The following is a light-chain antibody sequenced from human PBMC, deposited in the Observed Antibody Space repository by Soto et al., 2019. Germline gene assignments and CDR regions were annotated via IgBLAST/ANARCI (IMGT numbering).Light chain of an antibody. V-gene: IGKV3-11*01. Sequence: EIVLTQSPATLSLSPGERAILSCRASQSVGTYLAWYQQKPGQAPRLLIYDASNRATGIPARFGGSGSGTDFTLTISSLEPEDFALYYCQQRSNWPRTFGQGTKVDIK. J-gene: IGKJ1*01. CDR3: QQRSNWPRT. CDR2: DAS. CDR1: QSVGTY.